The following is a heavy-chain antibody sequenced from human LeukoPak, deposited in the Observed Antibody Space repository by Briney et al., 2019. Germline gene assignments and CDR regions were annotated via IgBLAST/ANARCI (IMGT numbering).Heavy chain of an antibody. CDR2: IYYSGST. CDR1: GGSISSGDYY. J-gene: IGHJ5*02. D-gene: IGHD2-15*01. CDR3: ARSASGVYCSGGSCNWFDP. V-gene: IGHV4-30-4*01. Sequence: SETLSLTCTVSGGSISSGDYYWSWIRQPPGKGLEWIGYIYYSGSTNYNPSLKSRVTISVDTSKNQFSLKLSSVTAADTAVYYCARSASGVYCSGGSCNWFDPWGQGTLVTVSS.